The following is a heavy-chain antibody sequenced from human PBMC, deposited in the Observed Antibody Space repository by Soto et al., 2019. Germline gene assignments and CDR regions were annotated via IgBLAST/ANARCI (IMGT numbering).Heavy chain of an antibody. J-gene: IGHJ4*02. CDR2: ISAYNGNT. D-gene: IGHD3-22*01. CDR1: GYTFTSYG. CDR3: ARGGSSGYREADFDY. V-gene: IGHV1-18*01. Sequence: QVQLVQSGAEVKKPGASVKVSCKASGYTFTSYGICWVRQAPGQGLEWMGWISAYNGNTNYAQTLHGIVTMTTDTSTGTAYMERMSLRADDTAVYYCARGGSSGYREADFDYWGQGTLVTVSS.